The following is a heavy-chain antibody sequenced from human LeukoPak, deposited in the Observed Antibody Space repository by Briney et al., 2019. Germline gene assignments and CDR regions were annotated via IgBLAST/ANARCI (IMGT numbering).Heavy chain of an antibody. D-gene: IGHD1-14*01. Sequence: PGGSLRLSCAASGFTFSSYGMHWVRQAPGKGLEWVSSISSSSSYIYYADSVKGRFTISRDNAKNSLYLQMNSLRAEDTAVYYCATVGPVSAGTPWGQGTLVTVSS. CDR3: ATVGPVSAGTP. CDR2: ISSSSSYI. V-gene: IGHV3-21*04. CDR1: GFTFSSYG. J-gene: IGHJ5*02.